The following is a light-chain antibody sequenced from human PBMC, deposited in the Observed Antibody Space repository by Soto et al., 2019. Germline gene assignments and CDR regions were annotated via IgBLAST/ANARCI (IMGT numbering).Light chain of an antibody. J-gene: IGKJ4*01. CDR2: AAS. CDR3: QQSYNRPLT. V-gene: IGKV1-39*01. CDR1: QSVSTF. Sequence: DIQMTQSRSSLSASVGDRVTITCRASQSVSTFVSWFQLKPGKAPQPLIYAASSLQTGVPSRFSGSGSGTDFTLIISSLQPEDFATYYCQQSYNRPLTFGGGTKVDIK.